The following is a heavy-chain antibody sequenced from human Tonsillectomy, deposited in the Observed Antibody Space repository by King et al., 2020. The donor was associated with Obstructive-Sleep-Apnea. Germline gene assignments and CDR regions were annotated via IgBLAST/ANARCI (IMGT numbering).Heavy chain of an antibody. Sequence: VQLVESGGGVVQPGRSLRLSCAASGFTFSSYAMHWVRQATGKGLEWVAVISYDGSNKYDADSVKGRFTISRDNSKNTLYLQMNSLRAEDTAVYSCASFWQSLVTFASFAYWGQGTPVTVSS. D-gene: IGHD6-19*01. J-gene: IGHJ4*02. CDR2: ISYDGSNK. CDR1: GFTFSSYA. CDR3: ASFWQSLVTFASFAY. V-gene: IGHV3-30-3*01.